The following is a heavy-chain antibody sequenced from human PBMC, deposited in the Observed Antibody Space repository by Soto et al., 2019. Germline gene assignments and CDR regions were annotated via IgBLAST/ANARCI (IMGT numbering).Heavy chain of an antibody. V-gene: IGHV4-59*01. CDR2: VYYSGST. D-gene: IGHD3-3*01. CDR1: GGSISSYY. J-gene: IGHJ5*02. CDR3: ARNLGVERRFLEWLGGTWFDP. Sequence: SETLSLTCTVSGGSISSYYWSWIRQPPGKGLEWIGYVYYSGSTSYNPSLKSRVTISVDTSKNQFSLKLSSVTAADTAVYYCARNLGVERRFLEWLGGTWFDPWGQGTLVTVSS.